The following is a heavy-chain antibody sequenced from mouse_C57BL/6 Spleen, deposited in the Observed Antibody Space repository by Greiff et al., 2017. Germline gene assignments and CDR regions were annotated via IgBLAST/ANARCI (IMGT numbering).Heavy chain of an antibody. J-gene: IGHJ1*03. Sequence: EVQLVESGGGLVKPGGSLKLSCAASGFTFSSYAMSWVRQTPEKRLEWVATISDGGSYTYYPDNVKGRFTISRDNAKNNLYLQMSHLKSEDTAMYYGARDPIYDNGTGGYFDVWGTGTTVTVSS. CDR3: ARDPIYDNGTGGYFDV. D-gene: IGHD1-1*01. CDR2: ISDGGSYT. CDR1: GFTFSSYA. V-gene: IGHV5-4*01.